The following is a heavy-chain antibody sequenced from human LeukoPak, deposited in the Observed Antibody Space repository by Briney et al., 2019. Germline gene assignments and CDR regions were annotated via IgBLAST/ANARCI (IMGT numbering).Heavy chain of an antibody. D-gene: IGHD5-18*01. CDR1: GFTFEDYG. J-gene: IGHJ4*02. CDR2: INWNGDNP. V-gene: IGHV3-20*04. CDR3: ARDGGYSYGTH. Sequence: GGSLRLSCEASGFTFEDYGMTWVRQRPGKGLEYVCEINWNGDNPVYENSLRGRFTISRDNAKNSVYLQMSSLRVDDKAVYYCARDGGYSYGTHWGQGTLVTVSS.